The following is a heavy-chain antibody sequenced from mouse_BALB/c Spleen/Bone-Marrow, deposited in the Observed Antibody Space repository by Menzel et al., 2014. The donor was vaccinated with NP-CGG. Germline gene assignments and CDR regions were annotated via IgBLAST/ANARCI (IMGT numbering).Heavy chain of an antibody. CDR2: VNPNNGGT. D-gene: IGHD2-1*01. Sequence: VQLKESGPDLVKPGASVKTSCKASGYSFTGYYMHWVKQSHGKSLEWIGRVNPNNGGTSYNQKFKGKAILTVDKSSSTAYMELRSLTSEDSAVYYCARYLYGNYFDYWGQGTTLTVSS. CDR1: GYSFTGYY. CDR3: ARYLYGNYFDY. J-gene: IGHJ2*01. V-gene: IGHV1-26*01.